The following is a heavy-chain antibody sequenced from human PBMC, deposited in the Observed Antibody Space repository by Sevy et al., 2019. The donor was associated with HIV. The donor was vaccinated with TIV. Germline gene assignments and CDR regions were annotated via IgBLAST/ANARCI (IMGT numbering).Heavy chain of an antibody. J-gene: IGHJ4*02. CDR2: ISSTGNFE. D-gene: IGHD5-12*01. V-gene: IGHV3-30*04. CDR1: GFRLNTYA. CDR3: ARDAGYTTKIHPLH. Sequence: GGSLRLSCSASGFRLNTYAMHWVRQAPGKGLEWVSVISSTGNFESYAASVKGRFTISKDNSKNTVSLQMNSLRPEDTAMYDCARDAGYTTKIHPLHWGQGTLVTVSS.